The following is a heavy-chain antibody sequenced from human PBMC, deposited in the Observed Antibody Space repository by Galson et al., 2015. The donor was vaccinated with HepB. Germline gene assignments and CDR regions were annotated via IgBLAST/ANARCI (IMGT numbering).Heavy chain of an antibody. Sequence: SLRLSCAASGFTFSSYAMSWVRQAPGKGLEWASAISGSGGSTHYADSVKGRFTISRDNSKNTLYLQMNSLRAEDTAVYYCAKVPPYYYDSSGYYPDLGAFDIWGQGTMVTVSS. CDR1: GFTFSSYA. J-gene: IGHJ3*02. CDR2: ISGSGGST. D-gene: IGHD3-22*01. CDR3: AKVPPYYYDSSGYYPDLGAFDI. V-gene: IGHV3-23*01.